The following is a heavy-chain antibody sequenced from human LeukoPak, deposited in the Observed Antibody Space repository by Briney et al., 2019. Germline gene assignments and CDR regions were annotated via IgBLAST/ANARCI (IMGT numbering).Heavy chain of an antibody. V-gene: IGHV1-18*01. J-gene: IGHJ6*02. CDR1: GYTFTTYA. D-gene: IGHD6-13*01. CDR3: AREIAAAGGYYYGMDV. Sequence: GASVKVSCKASGYTFTTYAINWVRQAPGQGLEWMGWISAYNGNTNYAQKFQGRVTMTTDTSTSTAYMELRSLRSDDTAVYYCAREIAAAGGYYYGMDVWGQGTTVTVSS. CDR2: ISAYNGNT.